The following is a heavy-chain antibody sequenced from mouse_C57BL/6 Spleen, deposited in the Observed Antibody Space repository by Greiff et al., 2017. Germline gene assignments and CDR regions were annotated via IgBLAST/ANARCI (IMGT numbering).Heavy chain of an antibody. CDR1: GYAFSSSW. J-gene: IGHJ1*03. CDR3: ARRANSDG. Sequence: QVQLQQSGPELVKPGASVKISCKASGYAFSSSWMNWVKQRPGKGLEWIGRIYPGDGDTNYNGKFKGKATLTADKSSSTAYMQLSSLTSEDSAVYFCARRANSDGWGTGTTVTVSS. CDR2: IYPGDGDT. V-gene: IGHV1-82*01. D-gene: IGHD3-1*01.